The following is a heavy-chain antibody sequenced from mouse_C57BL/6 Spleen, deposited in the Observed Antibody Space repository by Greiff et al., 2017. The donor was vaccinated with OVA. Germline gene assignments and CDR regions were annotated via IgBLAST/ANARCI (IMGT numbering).Heavy chain of an antibody. CDR3: ARVTTVVATTDYYAMDY. J-gene: IGHJ4*01. D-gene: IGHD1-1*01. Sequence: EVKLVESGGDLVKPGGSLKLSCAASGFTFSSYGMSWVRQTPDKRLEWVATISSGGSYTYYPDSVQGRFTISRDNAKNTLYLQMSSLKSEDTAMYYCARVTTVVATTDYYAMDYWGQGTSVTVSS. V-gene: IGHV5-6*01. CDR1: GFTFSSYG. CDR2: ISSGGSYT.